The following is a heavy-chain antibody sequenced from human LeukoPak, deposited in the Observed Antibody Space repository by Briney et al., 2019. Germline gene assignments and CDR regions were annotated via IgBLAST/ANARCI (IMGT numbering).Heavy chain of an antibody. Sequence: ASVNVSFTVSGYTLTELSMHWVRQAPGKGLEWMGGFDPEDGETIYAQKFQGRVTMTEDTSTDTAYMELSSLRSEDTAVYYCATAGLPNCGGDCYANWGQGTLVTVSS. D-gene: IGHD2-21*02. J-gene: IGHJ4*02. CDR1: GYTLTELS. CDR3: ATAGLPNCGGDCYAN. V-gene: IGHV1-24*01. CDR2: FDPEDGET.